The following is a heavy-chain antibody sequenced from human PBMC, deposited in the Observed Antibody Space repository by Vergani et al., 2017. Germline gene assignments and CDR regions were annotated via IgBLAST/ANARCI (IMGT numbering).Heavy chain of an antibody. CDR2: IIPIFGTA. CDR3: ARDHSYSNYDRYWFDP. J-gene: IGHJ5*02. D-gene: IGHD4-11*01. Sequence: QVQLVQSGAEVKKPGSSVKVSSKASGYTLSRYSIYWVRQAPGQGLEWMGGIIPIFGTANYAQKFQGRVTITADESTSTAYMELSSLRSEDTAVYYCARDHSYSNYDRYWFDPWGQGTLVTVSS. V-gene: IGHV1-69*13. CDR1: GYTLSRYS.